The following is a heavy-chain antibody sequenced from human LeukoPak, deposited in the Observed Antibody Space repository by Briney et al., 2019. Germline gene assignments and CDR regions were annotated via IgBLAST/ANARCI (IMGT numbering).Heavy chain of an antibody. CDR2: INPNNGVT. Sequence: ASVKISCKASGYIFSDYYMHWVRQAPGRGLEWMGRINPNNGVTEYAQKFQGRVSMTRDTSISTFYMEVRRLRSDDTAIYYCARVSQGNNATPFHHWGRGTLVTVSS. J-gene: IGHJ4*02. CDR1: GYIFSDYY. CDR3: ARVSQGNNATPFHH. D-gene: IGHD1/OR15-1a*01. V-gene: IGHV1-2*06.